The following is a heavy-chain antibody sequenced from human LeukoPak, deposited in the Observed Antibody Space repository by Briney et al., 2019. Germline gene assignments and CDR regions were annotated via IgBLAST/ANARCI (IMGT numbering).Heavy chain of an antibody. CDR3: ASRGYSNLYFDY. CDR1: GYSISSGYY. Sequence: SETLSLTCTVSGYSISSGYYWGWIRQPPGKGLEWIGSIYHSGGTYYNPSLKSRVTISVDTSKNQFSLKLSSVTAADTAVYYCASRGYSNLYFDYWGQGTLVTVSS. V-gene: IGHV4-38-2*02. J-gene: IGHJ4*02. CDR2: IYHSGGT. D-gene: IGHD4-11*01.